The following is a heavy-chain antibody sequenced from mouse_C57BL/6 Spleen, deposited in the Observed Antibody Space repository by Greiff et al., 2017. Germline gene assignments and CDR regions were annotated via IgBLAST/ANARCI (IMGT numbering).Heavy chain of an antibody. CDR1: GYAFSSYW. Sequence: QVQLQQSGAELVKPGASVKISCKASGYAFSSYWMNWVKQRPGKGLEWIGQIYPGDGDTNYNGKFKGKATLTADKSSSTAYMQLSSLTSEDSAVYCGARGPTGTGAMDYWGQGTSVTVSS. CDR3: ARGPTGTGAMDY. D-gene: IGHD4-1*02. V-gene: IGHV1-80*01. J-gene: IGHJ4*01. CDR2: IYPGDGDT.